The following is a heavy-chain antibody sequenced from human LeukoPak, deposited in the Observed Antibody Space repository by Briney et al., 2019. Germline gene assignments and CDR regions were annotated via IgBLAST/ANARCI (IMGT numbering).Heavy chain of an antibody. V-gene: IGHV3-21*01. Sequence: PGGSLRLSCAASGFTFSTYWMNWVRQAPGKGLEWVSSISGSSSYIYYADSVKGRFTISRDNAKNSLYLQMNSLRAEDTAVYYCARFIAAAEDDAFDIWGQGTMVTVSS. CDR3: ARFIAAAEDDAFDI. J-gene: IGHJ3*02. CDR1: GFTFSTYW. CDR2: ISGSSSYI. D-gene: IGHD6-13*01.